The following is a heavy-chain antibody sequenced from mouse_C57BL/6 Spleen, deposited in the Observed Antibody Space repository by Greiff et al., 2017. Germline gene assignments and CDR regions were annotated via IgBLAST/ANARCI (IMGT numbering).Heavy chain of an antibody. CDR1: GFSLTSYG. Sequence: VQLQQSGPGLVAPSRSLSITCTVSGFSLTSYGVDWVRQSPGKGLEWLGVIWGVGSTNYNSALKSRLSISKDNSKSQVFLKMNSLQTDDTAMYYCASGYDYYAMDYWGQGTSVTVSS. CDR3: ASGYDYYAMDY. V-gene: IGHV2-6*01. CDR2: IWGVGST. J-gene: IGHJ4*01.